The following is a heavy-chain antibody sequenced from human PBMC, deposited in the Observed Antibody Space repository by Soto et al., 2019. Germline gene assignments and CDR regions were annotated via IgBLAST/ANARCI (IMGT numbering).Heavy chain of an antibody. CDR2: IVGDASSI. CDR1: GFTFRTYA. Sequence: HPGGSLRLSCAAYGFTFRTYATNWVRQAPGKGLEWVAVIVGDASSIDYADSVKGRFTISRDNSKNIMYLQMTSLKVEDTATYFCAKDLRPDGRYDLDYRGQGTQVTVSS. V-gene: IGHV3-23*03. D-gene: IGHD2-15*01. J-gene: IGHJ4*02. CDR3: AKDLRPDGRYDLDY.